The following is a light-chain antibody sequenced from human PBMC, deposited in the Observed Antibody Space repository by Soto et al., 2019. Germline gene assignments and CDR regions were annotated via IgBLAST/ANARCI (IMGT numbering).Light chain of an antibody. CDR1: QTVSSY. CDR3: QQYGTSPIT. Sequence: ENVLTQSPGTLSLSPGERATLSCRASQTVSSYLTWYQQRPGQAPRLLISGASRRATGIPDRFSGSGSGTDFTLTISRQEPEDFALYYCQQYGTSPITFGQGTRLEIK. J-gene: IGKJ5*01. V-gene: IGKV3-20*01. CDR2: GAS.